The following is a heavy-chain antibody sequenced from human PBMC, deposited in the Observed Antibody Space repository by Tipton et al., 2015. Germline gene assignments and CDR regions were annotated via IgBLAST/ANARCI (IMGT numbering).Heavy chain of an antibody. D-gene: IGHD6-19*01. CDR3: ARGHYVSGWYSHYFDL. CDR1: GGSISNYY. Sequence: TLSLTCTVFGGSISNYYWNWIRQPPGKGLEWIGYIPYSGSPNYNPSLRSRVTISVDASKNQFSLQLSSITAADTAVYYCARGHYVSGWYSHYFDLWGRGSLVTVSS. J-gene: IGHJ2*01. CDR2: IPYSGSP. V-gene: IGHV4-59*12.